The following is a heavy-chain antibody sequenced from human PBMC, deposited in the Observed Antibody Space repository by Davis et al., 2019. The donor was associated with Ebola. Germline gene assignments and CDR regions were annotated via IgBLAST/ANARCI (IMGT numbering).Heavy chain of an antibody. J-gene: IGHJ3*02. V-gene: IGHV1-69*13. D-gene: IGHD3-22*01. CDR1: GGTFSSYA. CDR3: AREGDSSGSGANDAFDI. CDR2: IIPIFGTA. Sequence: SVKVSCKASGGTFSSYAISWVRQAPGQGLEWMGGIIPIFGTANYAQKFQGRVTITADESTSTAYMELSSLRSEDTAVYYCAREGDSSGSGANDAFDIWGQGTMVTVSS.